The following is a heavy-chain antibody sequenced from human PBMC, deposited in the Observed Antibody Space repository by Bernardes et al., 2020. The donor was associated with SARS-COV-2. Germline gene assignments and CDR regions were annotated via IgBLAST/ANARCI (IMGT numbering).Heavy chain of an antibody. J-gene: IGHJ4*02. CDR3: ARDYCRTTNCYDY. CDR2: ISSSGTYI. Sequence: GGPLRVLCAASGFSFSSSSMNWIRQAPGKGLEWVSSISSSGTYIYYADSVKGRFTISRDNAKNSLFLQMNSLRAEDTAVYYCARDYCRTTNCYDYWGQGTLVTVSS. CDR1: GFSFSSSS. V-gene: IGHV3-21*01. D-gene: IGHD2-2*01.